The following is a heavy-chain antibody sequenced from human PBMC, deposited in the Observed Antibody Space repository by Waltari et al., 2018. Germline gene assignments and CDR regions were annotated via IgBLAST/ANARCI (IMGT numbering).Heavy chain of an antibody. D-gene: IGHD3-3*01. V-gene: IGHV4-59*01. Sequence: QVQLQESGPGLVKPSETLSLTCTVSGGSLSSYYWSWIRQPPRKGLEWIGYIYYSGSTNYNPSLKSRVTISVDTSKNQFSLKLSSVTAADTAVYYCARLRFLEWLVDPWGQGTLVTVSS. J-gene: IGHJ5*02. CDR3: ARLRFLEWLVDP. CDR2: IYYSGST. CDR1: GGSLSSYY.